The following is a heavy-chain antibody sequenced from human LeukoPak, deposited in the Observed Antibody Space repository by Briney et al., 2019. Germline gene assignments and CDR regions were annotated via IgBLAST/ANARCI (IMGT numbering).Heavy chain of an antibody. CDR2: ISYDGSNK. CDR1: GFTFSSDG. CDR3: AKDRPDGMDV. V-gene: IGHV3-30*18. J-gene: IGHJ6*02. Sequence: GRSLRLSCAASGFTFSSDGMHWVRQAPGKGLEWVAVISYDGSNKYYADSVKGRFTISRDNSKNTLYLQMNSLRAEDTAVYYCAKDRPDGMDVWGQGTTVTVSS.